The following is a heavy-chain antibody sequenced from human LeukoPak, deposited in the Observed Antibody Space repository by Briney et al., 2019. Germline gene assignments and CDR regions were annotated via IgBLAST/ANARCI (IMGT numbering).Heavy chain of an antibody. Sequence: SETLSLTCSVSGGSVSTGNYHGAWIRQPPGQGLEWIGTVHHSGKTYYNPSLKSRITISVDTSRNQYSLKLSSVTAADTAVYYCARDHETYYYGSGSHDYWGQGTLVTVSS. CDR3: ARDHETYYYGSGSHDY. D-gene: IGHD3-10*01. V-gene: IGHV4-39*07. CDR1: GGSVSTGNYH. J-gene: IGHJ4*02. CDR2: VHHSGKT.